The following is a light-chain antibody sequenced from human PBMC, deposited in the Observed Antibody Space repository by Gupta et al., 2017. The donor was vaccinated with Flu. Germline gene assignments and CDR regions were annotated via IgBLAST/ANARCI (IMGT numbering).Light chain of an antibody. CDR3: MQTSHWPYT. V-gene: IGKV2-30*02. J-gene: IGKJ2*01. Sequence: DVVLTQSPLSLPGTPGQPAPISCRTSESLIHSDGNTYLNWFQQRPGQSPRRLIYKVSNRDSGVPDRFSGSWSGTDFTLKISRVEPEDVGVYYCMQTSHWPYTFGQGTNLEIK. CDR2: KVS. CDR1: ESLIHSDGNTY.